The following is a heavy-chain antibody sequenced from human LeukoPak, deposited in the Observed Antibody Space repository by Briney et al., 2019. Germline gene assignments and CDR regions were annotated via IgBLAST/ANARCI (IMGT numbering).Heavy chain of an antibody. CDR3: ARVGLSDSSGYRDAFDI. V-gene: IGHV4-59*08. CDR2: IYYNGNT. CDR1: GGSTSTYY. J-gene: IGHJ3*02. D-gene: IGHD3-22*01. Sequence: SETLSLTCTVSGGSTSTYYWSWTRQPPGKGLEWIGYIYYNGNTDYNPSLKSRVTISADTSKNQFSLKLSSVTAADTAVYYCARVGLSDSSGYRDAFDIWGQGTMVTVSS.